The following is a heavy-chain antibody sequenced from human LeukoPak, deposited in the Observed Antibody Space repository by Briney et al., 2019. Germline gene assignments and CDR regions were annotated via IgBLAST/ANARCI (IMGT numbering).Heavy chain of an antibody. CDR1: GYTFTGYY. D-gene: IGHD3-16*01. CDR2: ISAYNGNT. CDR3: ARALLWGTRLDY. J-gene: IGHJ4*02. V-gene: IGHV1-18*04. Sequence: ASVKVSCKASGYTFTGYYMHWVRQAPGQGLEWMGWISAYNGNTNYAQKLQGRVTMTTDTSTSTAYMELRSLRSDDTAVYYCARALLWGTRLDYWGQGTLVTVSS.